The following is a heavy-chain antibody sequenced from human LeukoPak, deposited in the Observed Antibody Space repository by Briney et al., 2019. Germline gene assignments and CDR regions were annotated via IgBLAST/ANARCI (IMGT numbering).Heavy chain of an antibody. J-gene: IGHJ4*02. CDR1: GYSISSGYY. V-gene: IGHV4-38-2*02. CDR2: IYHSGST. D-gene: IGHD3-10*01. Sequence: SETLSLTCTVSGYSISSGYYWGWIRQPPGKGLEWIGSIYHSGSTYYNPSLKSRVTISVDTSKNQFSLKLSSVTAADTAVYYCARGAIYGSGSYYAYWGQGTLVTVSS. CDR3: ARGAIYGSGSYYAY.